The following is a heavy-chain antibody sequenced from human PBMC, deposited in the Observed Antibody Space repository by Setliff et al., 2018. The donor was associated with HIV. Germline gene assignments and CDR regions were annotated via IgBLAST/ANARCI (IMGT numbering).Heavy chain of an antibody. CDR2: MNPNSGNT. Sequence: ASVKVSCKASGYTFTTYDINWVRQATGQGLEWMGWMNPNSGNTGYAQKIQGRVTMTRDTSIRTAYRGLSSLRSEDTAVYYCARGAWYTSGWYSSRYLDVWGKGTTVTVSS. CDR1: GYTFTTYD. J-gene: IGHJ6*03. D-gene: IGHD6-19*01. V-gene: IGHV1-8*02. CDR3: ARGAWYTSGWYSSRYLDV.